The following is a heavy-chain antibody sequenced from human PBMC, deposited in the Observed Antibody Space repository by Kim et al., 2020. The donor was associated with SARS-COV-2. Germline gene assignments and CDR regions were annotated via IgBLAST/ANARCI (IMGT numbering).Heavy chain of an antibody. CDR3: ARGGRLRYFDWLSGADY. V-gene: IGHV3-30*04. J-gene: IGHJ4*01. CDR2: ISYDGSNK. Sequence: GGSLRLSCAASGFTFSSYALHWVRQAPGKGLEWVAVISYDGSNKYYADSVKGRFTISRDNSKNTLYLQMISLRPEDTAVYYCARGGRLRYFDWLSGADY. CDR1: GFTFSSYA. D-gene: IGHD3-9*01.